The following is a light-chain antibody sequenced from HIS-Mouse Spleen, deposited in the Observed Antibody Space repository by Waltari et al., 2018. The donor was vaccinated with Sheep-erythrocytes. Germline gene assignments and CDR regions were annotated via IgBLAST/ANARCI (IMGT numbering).Light chain of an antibody. V-gene: IGLV3-1*01. Sequence: SYELTQPPSVSVSPGQTASITCSGDKLGDKYACWYQQKPGQSPVLVIYQDSKRPSGIPWRVSGSKSGNTATLTISGTQAMDEADYYCQAWDSSTAWNVVFGGGTKLTVL. CDR1: KLGDKY. CDR3: QAWDSSTAWNVV. J-gene: IGLJ2*01. CDR2: QDS.